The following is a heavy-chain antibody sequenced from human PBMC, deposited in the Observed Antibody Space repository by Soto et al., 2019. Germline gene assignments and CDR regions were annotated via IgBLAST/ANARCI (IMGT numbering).Heavy chain of an antibody. CDR1: GFIFSGSA. CDR2: IRSKANSYAT. Sequence: EVQLVESGGGLVQPGGSLKLSCAASGFIFSGSAMHWVRQASGKGLEWVGRIRSKANSYATTYAASVKGRFTISRDDSKNTAYLQMNSLNTGDTAVYYCATLSGGSWGQGTLVTVSS. CDR3: ATLSGGS. J-gene: IGHJ5*02. V-gene: IGHV3-73*02. D-gene: IGHD1-26*01.